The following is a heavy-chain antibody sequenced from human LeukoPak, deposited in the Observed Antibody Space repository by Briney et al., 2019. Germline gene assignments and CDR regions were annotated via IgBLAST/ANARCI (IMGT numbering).Heavy chain of an antibody. J-gene: IGHJ4*02. Sequence: SETLSLTCTVSLDSTTSNFWSWVRQPPGKGLEWIGEIHRSGSPNYNPSLQSRVAISIDRSRNQIVLELSSVTAADTAVYYCAREILGGFNPGAYWGQGILVTVSS. D-gene: IGHD1-14*01. V-gene: IGHV4-4*02. CDR3: AREILGGFNPGAY. CDR2: IHRSGSP. CDR1: LDSTTSNF.